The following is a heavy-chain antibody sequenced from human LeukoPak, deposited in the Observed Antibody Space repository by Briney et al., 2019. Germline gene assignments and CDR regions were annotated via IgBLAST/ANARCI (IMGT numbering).Heavy chain of an antibody. Sequence: TGGSLRLSCAASGFTFRTYTMSWVRQAPGRGLEWVSAISGSGGGTFYADSVKGRFTISRDNSKNTLYLQMNSLRAEDTAINYCAKYDDGDYTPPCDYWGQGTLVTVSS. V-gene: IGHV3-23*01. J-gene: IGHJ4*02. CDR1: GFTFRTYT. CDR3: AKYDDGDYTPPCDY. D-gene: IGHD4-17*01. CDR2: ISGSGGGT.